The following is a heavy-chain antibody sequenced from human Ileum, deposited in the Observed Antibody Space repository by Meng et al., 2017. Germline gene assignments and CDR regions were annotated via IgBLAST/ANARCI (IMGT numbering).Heavy chain of an antibody. D-gene: IGHD5-12*01. CDR2: IYYSGST. CDR3: ARISYSGYEFRAFEI. J-gene: IGHJ3*02. CDR1: GGSISSSSHY. Sequence: SETLSLTCTVSGGSISSSSHYWGWIRQPPGKGLEWIGSIYYSGSTYYNPSLKSRVTISVDTSKNQFSLNLSSVTAADTAVYYCARISYSGYEFRAFEIWGQGTMVTV. V-gene: IGHV4-39*07.